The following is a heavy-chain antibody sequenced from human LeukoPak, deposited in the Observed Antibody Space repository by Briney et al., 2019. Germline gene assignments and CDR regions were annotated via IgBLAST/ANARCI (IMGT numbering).Heavy chain of an antibody. Sequence: PGGSLRLSCAASGFTFSSSAMSWVRQVPGKGLEWVSGISASGGSTYYADSVEGRFTISRDNSKNTLYLQMNSLRAEDTAVYYCARWGPDKRADYWGQGTLVTVSS. V-gene: IGHV3-23*01. D-gene: IGHD1-14*01. J-gene: IGHJ4*02. CDR2: ISASGGST. CDR1: GFTFSSSA. CDR3: ARWGPDKRADY.